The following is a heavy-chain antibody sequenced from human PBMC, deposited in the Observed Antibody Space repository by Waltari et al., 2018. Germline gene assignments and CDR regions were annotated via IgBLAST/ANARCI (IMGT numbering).Heavy chain of an antibody. CDR3: ARDLSPYSSSWYGWFDP. CDR2: IYYSGRT. J-gene: IGHJ5*02. D-gene: IGHD6-13*01. CDR1: GGSISSSSYY. V-gene: IGHV4-39*07. Sequence: QLQLQESGPGLVKPSETLSLTCTVSGGSISSSSYYWGWIRQPPGKGLEWIGSIYYSGRTYSNPSLKSRVTISVDTSKNQFAMKLSSVTAADTAVYYCARDLSPYSSSWYGWFDPWGQGTLVTVSS.